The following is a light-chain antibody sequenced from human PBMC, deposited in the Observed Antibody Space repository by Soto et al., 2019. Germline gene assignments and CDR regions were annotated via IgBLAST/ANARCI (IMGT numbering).Light chain of an antibody. V-gene: IGKV3-11*01. CDR2: DAS. J-gene: IGKJ4*01. CDR1: QSVSSY. CDR3: QQRSNRPPLT. Sequence: EIVLTQSPATLSLSPGERATLSCRASQSVSSYLAWYQQKPGQAPRLLIYDASNRATGTPARFSGSGSGTALTLTISCLEPEDFAVYYCQQRSNRPPLTFGGGTKVEIK.